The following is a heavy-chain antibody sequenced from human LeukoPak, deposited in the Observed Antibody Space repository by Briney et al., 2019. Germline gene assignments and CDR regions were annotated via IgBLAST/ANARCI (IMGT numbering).Heavy chain of an antibody. CDR3: ARIVRGSDLYFDY. V-gene: IGHV4-39*01. D-gene: IGHD2/OR15-2a*01. CDR2: IYYSGST. J-gene: IGHJ4*02. CDR1: GGSISSSSYY. Sequence: SETLSLTCTVSGGSISSSSYYWGWIRQPPGKGLEWIGSIYYSGSTYYNPSLKSRVTISVDTSKNQFSLKLSSVTAADTAVYYCARIVRGSDLYFDYRGQGTLVTVSS.